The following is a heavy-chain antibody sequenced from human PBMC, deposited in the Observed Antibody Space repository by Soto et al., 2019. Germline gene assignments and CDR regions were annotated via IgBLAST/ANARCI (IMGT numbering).Heavy chain of an antibody. J-gene: IGHJ3*02. Sequence: QAQLVQSGAEVRKPGSSVRVSCRASGGPFTRYAVSWVRQAPGQGLEWIGGITPIAETTNYAQKFRGRLSITAVESTDTVHMELWSLTSDDTAVYFCARGVAPGQTADPYAFDIWGQGSRVTVSS. V-gene: IGHV1-69*01. CDR2: ITPIAETT. D-gene: IGHD3-3*01. CDR1: GGPFTRYA. CDR3: ARGVAPGQTADPYAFDI.